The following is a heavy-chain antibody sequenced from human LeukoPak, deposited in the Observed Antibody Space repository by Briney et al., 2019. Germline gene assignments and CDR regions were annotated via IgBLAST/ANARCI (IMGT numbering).Heavy chain of an antibody. CDR1: GFTFSRYS. D-gene: IGHD4-23*01. CDR3: ARLYGGKAAIDY. CDR2: ISSSSSYI. Sequence: GRSLRLSCVGSGFTFSRYSMNWVRQAPGKGLEWVSSISSSSSYIYYADSVKGRSTISRDNAKNSLYLQMNSLRAEDTAVYYCARLYGGKAAIDYWGQGTLVTVSS. J-gene: IGHJ4*02. V-gene: IGHV3-21*01.